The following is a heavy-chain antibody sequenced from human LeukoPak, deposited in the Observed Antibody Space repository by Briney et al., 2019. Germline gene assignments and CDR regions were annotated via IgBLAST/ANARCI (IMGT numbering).Heavy chain of an antibody. V-gene: IGHV4-4*07. D-gene: IGHD3-10*01. CDR2: NYTSGST. CDR1: VGSICSYY. CDR3: ARDSPDGSGHY. Sequence: PSETQSLTCTLSVGSICSYYWSWLRKPAGKGLDGIGRNYTSGSTNYSPSLKSRVTMSVDASKNQFSLKLSSLTAADTAVYYCARDSPDGSGHYWGQGTLVSVAS. J-gene: IGHJ4*02.